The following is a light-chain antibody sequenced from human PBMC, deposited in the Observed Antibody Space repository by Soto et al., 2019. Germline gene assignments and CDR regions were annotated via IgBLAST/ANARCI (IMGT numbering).Light chain of an antibody. V-gene: IGKV1-5*01. Sequence: DIQMTQSPSAMSVSVGDRVTITCRASQSIGGRLAWFQQKPGKAPQYLIQAASILQSGVPSRFSGSGSGTEFTLTISSLQPDDFVTYYCQHYNSYSEAFGQGTKVDIK. J-gene: IGKJ1*01. CDR2: AAS. CDR3: QHYNSYSEA. CDR1: QSIGGR.